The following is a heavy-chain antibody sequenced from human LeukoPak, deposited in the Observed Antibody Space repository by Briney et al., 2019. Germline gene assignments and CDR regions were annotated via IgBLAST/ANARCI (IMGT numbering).Heavy chain of an antibody. D-gene: IGHD3-22*01. CDR1: GYPISSGYY. J-gene: IGHJ4*02. V-gene: IGHV4-38-2*02. Sequence: PSETLSLTCTVSGYPISSGYYWGWIRQPPGKGLEWIGSIYHSGSTYYNPSLKSRVTISVDTSKNQFSLKLSSVTAADTAVYYCARVNGDSSGYYIDYWGQGTLVTVSS. CDR2: IYHSGST. CDR3: ARVNGDSSGYYIDY.